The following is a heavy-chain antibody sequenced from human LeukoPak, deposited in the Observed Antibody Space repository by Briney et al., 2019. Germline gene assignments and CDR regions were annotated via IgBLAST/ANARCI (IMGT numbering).Heavy chain of an antibody. J-gene: IGHJ4*02. CDR3: AKDFGYGSGTYLTY. Sequence: GRSLRLSCAASGFTFSSYSMHWVRQAPGKGLEWVAVISSGGKNKYYADSAKGRFTISRDNSKNTLYLQMNSLRAEDTAVYYCAKDFGYGSGTYLTYWGQGTLVTVSS. V-gene: IGHV3-30*04. D-gene: IGHD3-10*01. CDR1: GFTFSSYS. CDR2: ISSGGKNK.